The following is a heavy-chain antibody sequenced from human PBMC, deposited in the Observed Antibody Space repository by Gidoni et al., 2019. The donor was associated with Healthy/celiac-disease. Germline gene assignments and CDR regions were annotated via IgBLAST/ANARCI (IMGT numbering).Heavy chain of an antibody. CDR3: ARDGAVAVPKPNWFDP. CDR1: GFTFSSYS. Sequence: EVQLVESGGGLVKPGGSLRLYCAASGFTFSSYSMNWVRQAPGKGLEWVSSISSSSSYIYYADSVKGRFTISRDNAKNSLYLQMNSLRAEDTAVYYCARDGAVAVPKPNWFDPWGQGTLVTVSS. J-gene: IGHJ5*02. V-gene: IGHV3-21*01. CDR2: ISSSSSYI. D-gene: IGHD6-19*01.